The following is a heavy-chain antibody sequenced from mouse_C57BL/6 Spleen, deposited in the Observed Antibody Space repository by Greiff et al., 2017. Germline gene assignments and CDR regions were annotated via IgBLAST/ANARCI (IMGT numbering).Heavy chain of an antibody. J-gene: IGHJ4*01. CDR1: GYAFSSSW. V-gene: IGHV1-82*01. Sequence: QVQLQQSGPELVKPGASVKISCKASGYAFSSSWMNWVKQRPGKGLEWIGRIYPGDGDTNYNGKFKGKATLTADKSSSTAYMQLSSLTSEDSAVYFCARGYYEAMDYWGQGTSVTVSS. D-gene: IGHD2-3*01. CDR2: IYPGDGDT. CDR3: ARGYYEAMDY.